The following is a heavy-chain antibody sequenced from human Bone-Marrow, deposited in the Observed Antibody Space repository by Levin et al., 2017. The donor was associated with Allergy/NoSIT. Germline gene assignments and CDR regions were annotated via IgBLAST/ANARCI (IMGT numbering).Heavy chain of an antibody. CDR3: TAYKSKDAYKF. Sequence: GGSLRLSCSASGFTFRNDWMSWVRQAPGKGLEWVGLIRNKIEGGTTDYAAPVKGRFTISRDDSKSTLYLQMNSLKTEDTAVYYCTAYKSKDAYKFWGQGTMVTVSS. D-gene: IGHD3-16*01. CDR1: GFTFRNDW. J-gene: IGHJ3*01. V-gene: IGHV3-15*01. CDR2: IRNKIEGGTT.